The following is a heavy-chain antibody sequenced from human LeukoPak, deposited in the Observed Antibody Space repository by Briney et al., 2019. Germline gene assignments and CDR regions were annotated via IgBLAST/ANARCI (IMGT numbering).Heavy chain of an antibody. D-gene: IGHD6-19*01. CDR3: AKDRGWWTYFDY. CDR2: IWYDGSNK. J-gene: IGHJ4*02. CDR1: GFTFSSYG. V-gene: IGHV3-30*02. Sequence: GGSLRLSCAASGFTFSSYGMHWVRQAPGKGLEWVAFIWYDGSNKYYADSVKGRFTISRDNFKNTLYLQMNSLRAEDTAVYYCAKDRGWWTYFDYWGQGTLVTVSS.